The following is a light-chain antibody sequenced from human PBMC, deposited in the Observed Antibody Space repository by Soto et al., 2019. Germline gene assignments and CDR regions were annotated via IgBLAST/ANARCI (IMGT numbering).Light chain of an antibody. CDR3: QQYYGPPPYT. Sequence: DIVMTQSPDSLAVSLGERATINCKSSQSILYSANNKNYLAWYQQKPGQPPNLLIYWASTRESRVPDRFSGSGSGTDFTLTISSLQAEDVAVYYCQQYYGPPPYTFGQGTKLEIK. CDR2: WAS. J-gene: IGKJ2*01. CDR1: QSILYSANNKNY. V-gene: IGKV4-1*01.